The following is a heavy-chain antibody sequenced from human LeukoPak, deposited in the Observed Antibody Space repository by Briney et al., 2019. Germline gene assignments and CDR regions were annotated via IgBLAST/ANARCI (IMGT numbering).Heavy chain of an antibody. D-gene: IGHD3-16*02. J-gene: IGHJ4*02. CDR2: INHSGST. Sequence: SETLSLTCAVYGGSFSDYYWSWIRQPPGKGLEWIGEINHSGSTNYNPSLKSRVTISVDTSKNQFSLKLSSVTAADTAVYYCARGSGDYVWGSYRRYYFDYWGQGTLVTVSS. CDR3: ARGSGDYVWGSYRRYYFDY. CDR1: GGSFSDYY. V-gene: IGHV4-34*01.